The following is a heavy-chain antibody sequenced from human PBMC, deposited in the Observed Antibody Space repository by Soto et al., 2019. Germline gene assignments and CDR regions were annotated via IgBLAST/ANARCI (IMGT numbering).Heavy chain of an antibody. D-gene: IGHD6-19*01. Sequence: GGSLRLSCAASGFTFSSYSMNWVRQAPGKGLEYVSSISSNRNGTYYAESVKGRFAISRDNSKNTLYLQMSSLRAEDTAMYYCVKASSGWLTDYWGLGTLVTVSS. CDR1: GFTFSSYS. J-gene: IGHJ4*02. CDR3: VKASSGWLTDY. V-gene: IGHV3-64D*08. CDR2: ISSNRNGT.